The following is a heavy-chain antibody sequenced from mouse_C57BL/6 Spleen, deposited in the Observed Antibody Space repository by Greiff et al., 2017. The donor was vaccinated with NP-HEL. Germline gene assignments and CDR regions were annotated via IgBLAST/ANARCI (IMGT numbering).Heavy chain of an antibody. V-gene: IGHV1-15*01. CDR2: IDPETGGT. D-gene: IGHD2-4*01. CDR3: TRPEYYDYDGY. CDR1: GYTFTDYE. Sequence: QVQLQQSGAELVRPGASVTLSCKASGYTFTDYEMHWVKQTPVHGLEWIGAIDPETGGTAYNQKFKGKAILTADKSSSTAYMELRSLTSEDSAVYYCTRPEYYDYDGYWGQGTTLTVSS. J-gene: IGHJ2*01.